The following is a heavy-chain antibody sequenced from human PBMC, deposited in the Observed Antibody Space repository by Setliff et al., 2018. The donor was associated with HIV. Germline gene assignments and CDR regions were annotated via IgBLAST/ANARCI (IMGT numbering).Heavy chain of an antibody. CDR2: INHRGST. J-gene: IGHJ4*02. V-gene: IGHV4-34*01. CDR3: ARESPSSSWFYFDF. Sequence: GSLRLSCAASGFSISDFWMSWVRQSPGKGLEWIGEINHRGSTNYNPSLKSRVTVSVDTSKNQFSLKLGSVTAADTAVYYCARESPSSSWFYFDFWGQGTLVTVSS. D-gene: IGHD6-13*01. CDR1: GFSISDFW.